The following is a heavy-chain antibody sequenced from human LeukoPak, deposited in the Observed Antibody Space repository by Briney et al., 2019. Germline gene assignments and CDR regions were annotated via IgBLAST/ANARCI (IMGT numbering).Heavy chain of an antibody. CDR1: GFTFSSYW. J-gene: IGHJ5*02. CDR3: ARGQGSGTYWDWFDP. Sequence: GGSLRLSCTSSGFTFSSYWMHWVRQAPGKGLVWVSRINTDGTSTNYADSVKGRFTISRDNAKNTLYLQMNSLRAEDTAVYYCARGQGSGTYWDWFDPWGQGTLVTVSS. V-gene: IGHV3-74*01. D-gene: IGHD3-10*01. CDR2: INTDGTST.